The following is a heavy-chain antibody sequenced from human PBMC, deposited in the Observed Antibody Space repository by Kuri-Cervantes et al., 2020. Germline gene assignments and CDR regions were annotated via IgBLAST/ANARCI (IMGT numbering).Heavy chain of an antibody. CDR3: ARGVNYGDYLKWFDP. CDR2: INAGNGNT. D-gene: IGHD4-17*01. V-gene: IGHV1-3*01. CDR1: GYTFTSYA. Sequence: ASVKVSCKASGYTFTSYAMHWVRQAPGQRLEWMEWINAGNGNTKYSQKFQGRVTITRDTSASTAYMELSSLRSEDTAVYYCARGVNYGDYLKWFDPWGQGTLVTVSS. J-gene: IGHJ5*02.